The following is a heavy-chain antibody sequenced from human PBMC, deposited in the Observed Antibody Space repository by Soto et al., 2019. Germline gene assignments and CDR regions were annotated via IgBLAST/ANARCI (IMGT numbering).Heavy chain of an antibody. CDR1: GFTFSDYY. J-gene: IGHJ4*02. D-gene: IGHD3-16*02. CDR2: ISSSGSTI. Sequence: GGSLRLSCAASGFTFSDYYMSWIRQAPGKGLEWVSYISSSGSTIYYADSVKGRFTISRDNAKNSLYLQMNSLRAEDTAVYYCSGPRPYDYIWGSYRYTSYYFDYWGQGTLVTVSS. V-gene: IGHV3-11*01. CDR3: SGPRPYDYIWGSYRYTSYYFDY.